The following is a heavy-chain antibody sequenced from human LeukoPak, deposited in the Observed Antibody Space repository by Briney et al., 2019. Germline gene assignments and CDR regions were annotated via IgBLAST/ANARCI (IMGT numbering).Heavy chain of an antibody. V-gene: IGHV3-21*01. CDR2: ISSSSSYI. D-gene: IGHD3-22*01. Sequence: PGGSLRLSCAASGFTFSSYSMNWVRQAPGKGLEWVSSISSSSSYIYYADSVKGRFTISRDNAKNSLYLQVNSLRAEDTAVYYCAGGSSGYYFPFGYWGQGTLVTVSS. CDR3: AGGSSGYYFPFGY. J-gene: IGHJ4*02. CDR1: GFTFSSYS.